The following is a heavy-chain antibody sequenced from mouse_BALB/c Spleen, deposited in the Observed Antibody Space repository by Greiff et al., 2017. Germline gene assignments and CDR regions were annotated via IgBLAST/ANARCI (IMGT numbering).Heavy chain of an antibody. CDR3: ARDRSPSWFAY. J-gene: IGHJ3*01. V-gene: IGHV1-9*01. Sequence: VMLVESGAELMKPGASVKISCKATGYTFSSYWIEWVKQRPGHGLEWIGEILPGSGSTNYNEKFKGKATFTADTSSNTAYMQLSSLTSEDSAVYYCARDRSPSWFAYWGQGTLVTVSA. D-gene: IGHD2-14*01. CDR1: GYTFSSYW. CDR2: ILPGSGST.